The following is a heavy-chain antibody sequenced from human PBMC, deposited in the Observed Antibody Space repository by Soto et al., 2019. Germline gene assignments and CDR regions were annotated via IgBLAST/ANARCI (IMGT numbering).Heavy chain of an antibody. D-gene: IGHD1-7*01. CDR2: VSGSSGSK. Sequence: EVQLLESGGGLVQPGGSLRLSCAASGFTFSSYAMSWVRQAPGRGLEWVSSVSGSSGSKSYADSVKGRFTSSRDNSKSTVYLQMNSLRAEDTAVYFCAKDWCSGTTCYCLENWGQGTLVTVSS. CDR1: GFTFSSYA. V-gene: IGHV3-23*01. J-gene: IGHJ4*02. CDR3: AKDWCSGTTCYCLEN.